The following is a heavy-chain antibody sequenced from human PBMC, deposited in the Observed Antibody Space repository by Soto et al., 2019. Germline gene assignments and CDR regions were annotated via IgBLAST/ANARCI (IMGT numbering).Heavy chain of an antibody. D-gene: IGHD2-15*01. CDR2: INHSGST. J-gene: IGHJ4*02. CDR1: GGSFSDYY. Sequence: QVQLQQWGAGLLKPSETLSLTCAVYGGSFSDYYWSWIRQPPGKGLEWIGEINHSGSTIYNPSLKSRVAMSVDTSKIQVSLNLTSVTAADTAVYYCARGGCSGGSCYRPFFSDWGQGTLVTVSS. V-gene: IGHV4-34*02. CDR3: ARGGCSGGSCYRPFFSD.